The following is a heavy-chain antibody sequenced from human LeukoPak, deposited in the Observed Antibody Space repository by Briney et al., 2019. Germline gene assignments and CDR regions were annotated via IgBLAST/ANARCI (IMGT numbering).Heavy chain of an antibody. Sequence: SQTLSLTCGISGDSVSSNSAAWNWIRQSPSRGLEWLGRTYYRSKWFINYGPSVKSLIIISPDTPKNQVSLQLNSVTPEDTAVYYCTRSDCSSGRCPGFDNWGQGTLVTVSS. CDR1: GDSVSSNSAA. CDR2: TYYRSKWFI. J-gene: IGHJ4*02. CDR3: TRSDCSSGRCPGFDN. D-gene: IGHD6-19*01. V-gene: IGHV6-1*01.